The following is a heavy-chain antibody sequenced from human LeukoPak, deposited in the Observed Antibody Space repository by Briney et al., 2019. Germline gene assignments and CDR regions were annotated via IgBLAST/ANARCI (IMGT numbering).Heavy chain of an antibody. V-gene: IGHV3-30*04. J-gene: IGHJ4*02. CDR2: IADDGKDK. CDR3: ARDRHVAAAGYYFDY. Sequence: SGGSLRLSCTASGFTFSTYPIHWVRQAPGKGLGWVAVIADDGKDKHYVESVKGRFTISRDNSKNTLYLQMSSLRVEDTAVYYCARDRHVAAAGYYFDYWGQGTLVTVSS. D-gene: IGHD6-25*01. CDR1: GFTFSTYP.